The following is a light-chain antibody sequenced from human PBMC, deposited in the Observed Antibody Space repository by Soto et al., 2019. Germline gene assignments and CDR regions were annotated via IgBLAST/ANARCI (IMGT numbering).Light chain of an antibody. CDR3: QKYGSSTPT. J-gene: IGKJ1*01. Sequence: IVLTQSPGTLSLSPGERTTLSCRASQSISRYLAWYQQKPGQGPRLLIYGASSRATGTPDRFSGSGSGTDFTLTINRLETEDFELYYCQKYGSSTPTFGQGTKV. V-gene: IGKV3-20*01. CDR1: QSISRY. CDR2: GAS.